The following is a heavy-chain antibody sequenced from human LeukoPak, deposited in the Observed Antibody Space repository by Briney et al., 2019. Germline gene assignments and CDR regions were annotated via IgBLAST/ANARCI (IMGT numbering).Heavy chain of an antibody. J-gene: IGHJ4*02. CDR2: IYHSGST. CDR3: ASTSGYSGYDYVY. CDR1: GVSISGYY. Sequence: SETLSLTCTVSGVSISGYYWSWIRQPPGKGLEWIGEIYHSGSTNYNPSLKSRVTISVDKSKNQFSLKLSSVTAADTAVYYCASTSGYSGYDYVYWGQGTLVTVSS. V-gene: IGHV4-34*01. D-gene: IGHD5-12*01.